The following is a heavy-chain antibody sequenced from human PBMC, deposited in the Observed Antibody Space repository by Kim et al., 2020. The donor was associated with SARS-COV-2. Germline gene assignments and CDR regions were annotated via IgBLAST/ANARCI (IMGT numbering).Heavy chain of an antibody. CDR1: GFTFSSYA. CDR3: AGYGSGSYYNPYYYYGM. Sequence: GGSLRPSCAASGFTFSSYAMHWVRQAPGKGLEWVAVISYDGSNKYYADSVKGRFTISRDNSKNTLYLQMNSLRAEDTAVYYCAGYGSGSYYNPYYYYGM. D-gene: IGHD3-10*01. CDR2: ISYDGSNK. V-gene: IGHV3-30-3*01. J-gene: IGHJ6*01.